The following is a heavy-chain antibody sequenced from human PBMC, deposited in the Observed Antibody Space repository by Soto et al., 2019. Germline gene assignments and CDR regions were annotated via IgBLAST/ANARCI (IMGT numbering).Heavy chain of an antibody. CDR1: GGTFSSYA. V-gene: IGHV1-69*06. J-gene: IGHJ3*02. Sequence: ASVKVSCKASGGTFSSYAISWVRQAPGQGLEWMGGIVPIFGTANYAQKFQGRVTITADKSTSTAYMELSSLRSEDTAVYYCAEGNTYYYDSSGYADAFDIWGQGTMVTVSS. D-gene: IGHD3-22*01. CDR2: IVPIFGTA. CDR3: AEGNTYYYDSSGYADAFDI.